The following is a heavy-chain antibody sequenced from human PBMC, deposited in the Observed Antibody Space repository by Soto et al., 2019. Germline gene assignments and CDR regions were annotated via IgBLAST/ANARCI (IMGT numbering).Heavy chain of an antibody. CDR3: AKVPSYSSGLLIDY. V-gene: IGHV3-30*18. J-gene: IGHJ4*02. CDR1: GFTFSSYG. D-gene: IGHD6-19*01. Sequence: PGGSLRLSCAASGFTFSSYGMHWVRQAPGKGLEWVAVISYDGSNKYYADSVKGRFTISRDNSKNTLYLQMNSLRAEDTAVYYCAKVPSYSSGLLIDYWGQGTLVTVSS. CDR2: ISYDGSNK.